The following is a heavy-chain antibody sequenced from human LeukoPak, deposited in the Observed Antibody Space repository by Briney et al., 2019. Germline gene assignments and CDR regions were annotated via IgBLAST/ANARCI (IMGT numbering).Heavy chain of an antibody. CDR1: GLTFNPSG. CDR3: ARDKVRGVVWGAADDALDV. D-gene: IGHD3-10*01. V-gene: IGHV3-33*01. Sequence: PGGSLRLSCASSGLTFNPSGVHWVRQAPGKGLEWVAFIYYDEGYDYYLDSVKGRFTISRDSSKNIVYLQMNDLRADDTAVYYCARDKVRGVVWGAADDALDVWGQGTTVTVSS. CDR2: IYYDEGYD. J-gene: IGHJ6*02.